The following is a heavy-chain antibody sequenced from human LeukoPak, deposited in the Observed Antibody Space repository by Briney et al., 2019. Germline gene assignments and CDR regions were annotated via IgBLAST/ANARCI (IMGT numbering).Heavy chain of an antibody. D-gene: IGHD6-19*01. Sequence: GGSLRLSCAASGFTFSSYAMSWVRQAPGKGLEWVSSISGRVVSTYYTDFVKGRFSLSRDNPKKTLHLQMNSLRAEDTAVYYCAKGSVAGLDYFDYWGQGTLVTVSS. CDR2: ISGRVVST. CDR3: AKGSVAGLDYFDY. J-gene: IGHJ4*02. CDR1: GFTFSSYA. V-gene: IGHV3-23*01.